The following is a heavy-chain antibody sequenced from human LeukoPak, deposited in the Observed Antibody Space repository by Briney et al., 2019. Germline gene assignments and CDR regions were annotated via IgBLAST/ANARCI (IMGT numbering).Heavy chain of an antibody. CDR1: GGTFSSYA. Sequence: SVKVSCKASGGTFSSYAISWVRQAPGQGLEWMGGIIPIFGTANYAQKFQGRVTITADESTSTAYMELSSLRSEDTAVYYCAPARAQYYYGSGSYLNYYYYYMDVWGKGTTVTISS. CDR2: IIPIFGTA. J-gene: IGHJ6*03. D-gene: IGHD3-10*01. V-gene: IGHV1-69*13. CDR3: APARAQYYYGSGSYLNYYYYYMDV.